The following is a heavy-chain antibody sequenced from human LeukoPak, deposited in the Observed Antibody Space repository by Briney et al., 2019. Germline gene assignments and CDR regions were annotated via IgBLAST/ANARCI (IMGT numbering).Heavy chain of an antibody. CDR3: ARRNIDTRWSFDS. J-gene: IGHJ4*02. CDR1: RFIFSNYW. CDR2: IKDDGSQK. D-gene: IGHD2-15*01. V-gene: IGHV3-7*01. Sequence: GGSLRLSCEGSRFIFSNYWMSWVRQAPGKGLEWVANIKDDGSQKNYIDSVKSRFTIYRDNAKASLFLQMNSLSSEDTAVYYCARRNIDTRWSFDSWGQGTLVTVSS.